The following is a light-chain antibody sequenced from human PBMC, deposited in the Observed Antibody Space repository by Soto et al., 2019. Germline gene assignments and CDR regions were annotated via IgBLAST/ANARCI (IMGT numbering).Light chain of an antibody. J-gene: IGKJ1*01. V-gene: IGKV3-15*01. CDR1: QSVSSK. Sequence: EIVMTQSPATLSVPPGERATLSCRASQSVSSKLAWYQQKPGQGPRLLIYDASSRATGIPARFSGSGSGTEFTLTISSLQSEDFAVYYCQHYSTWLWTFGQGTKVEIK. CDR3: QHYSTWLWT. CDR2: DAS.